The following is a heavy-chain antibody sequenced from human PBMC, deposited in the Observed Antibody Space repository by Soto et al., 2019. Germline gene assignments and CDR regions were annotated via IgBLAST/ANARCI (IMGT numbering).Heavy chain of an antibody. D-gene: IGHD2-15*01. CDR3: AKDGYCSGGSCYDY. CDR1: GFTFSSYA. CDR2: ISGSGGST. J-gene: IGHJ4*02. V-gene: IGHV3-23*01. Sequence: EVQLLESGGGLVQPGGSLRLSCAASGFTFSSYAMSWVRQAPGKGLEWVSAISGSGGSTYYADSVKGRFTISRDNSKNMLYLQMNSLRAEDTAVYYCAKDGYCSGGSCYDYWGQGTLVTVSS.